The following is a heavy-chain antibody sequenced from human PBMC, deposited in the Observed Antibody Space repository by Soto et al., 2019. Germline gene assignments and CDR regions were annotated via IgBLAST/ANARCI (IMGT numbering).Heavy chain of an antibody. CDR3: ARSDSPNCGGDCEGGY. J-gene: IGHJ4*02. Sequence: QVQLVQSGAEVKKPGSSVKVSCKASGGTFSSYAISWVRQAPGQGLEWMGGIIPIFGTANYAQKFQGRVTITADESTSTAYMELSSVRSEDTAVYYCARSDSPNCGGDCEGGYWGQGTLVTVSS. CDR1: GGTFSSYA. V-gene: IGHV1-69*01. CDR2: IIPIFGTA. D-gene: IGHD2-21*02.